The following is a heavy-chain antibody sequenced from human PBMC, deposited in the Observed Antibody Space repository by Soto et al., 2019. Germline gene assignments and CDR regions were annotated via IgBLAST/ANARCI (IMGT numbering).Heavy chain of an antibody. D-gene: IGHD2-8*01. CDR3: ARDAYCTQGVCSDYGMDV. CDR1: GFTFSSYS. J-gene: IGHJ6*02. CDR2: ISSSSSYI. Sequence: GGSLRLSCAASGFTFSSYSMNWVRQAPGKGLEWVSSISSSSSYIYYADSVKGRFTISRDNAKNSLYLQMNSLRAGDTALYYCARDAYCTQGVCSDYGMDVWGQGTTVTVSS. V-gene: IGHV3-21*01.